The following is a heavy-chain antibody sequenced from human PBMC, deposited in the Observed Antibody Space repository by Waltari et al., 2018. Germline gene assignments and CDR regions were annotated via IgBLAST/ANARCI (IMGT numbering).Heavy chain of an antibody. J-gene: IGHJ3*02. V-gene: IGHV3-74*01. D-gene: IGHD6-13*01. CDR3: ARDPGYSLSHAFDI. CDR2: INSDGSST. CDR1: GFTFSSYW. Sequence: EVQLVESGGGLVQPGGSLRLSCAASGFTFSSYWLHWVRQAPGKGLVWVSRINSDGSSTSYADAVKGRFTISRDNAKNTLYLQMNSLRAEDTAVYYCARDPGYSLSHAFDIWGQGTMVTVSS.